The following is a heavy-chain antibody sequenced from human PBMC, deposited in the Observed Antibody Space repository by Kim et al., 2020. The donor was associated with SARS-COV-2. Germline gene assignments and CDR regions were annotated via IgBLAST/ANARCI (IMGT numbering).Heavy chain of an antibody. Sequence: NYAYAVEGSFAISRDKDKNTLLLQMNSRRAEDTAIYYCARARGPTKTNVDYWGQGTLVTVSS. V-gene: IGHV3-11*05. J-gene: IGHJ4*02. CDR3: ARARGPTKTNVDY. D-gene: IGHD1-26*01.